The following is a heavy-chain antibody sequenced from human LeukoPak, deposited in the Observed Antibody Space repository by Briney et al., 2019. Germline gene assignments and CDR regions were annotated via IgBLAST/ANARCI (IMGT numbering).Heavy chain of an antibody. CDR3: ARPEYSSSGYFDY. V-gene: IGHV4-39*01. D-gene: IGHD6-6*01. CDR1: GGSISTSSYY. CDR2: VYYSGNT. J-gene: IGHJ4*02. Sequence: SETLSLTCNVSGGSISTSSYYWGWIRQPPGKGPEWIGSVYYSGNTYYSPSLKSRVTISVDTSKNQFSLKLSSVTAADTAVYYCARPEYSSSGYFDYWGQGTLVTVSS.